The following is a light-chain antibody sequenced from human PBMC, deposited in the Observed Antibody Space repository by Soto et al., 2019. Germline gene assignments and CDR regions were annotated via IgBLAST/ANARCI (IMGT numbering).Light chain of an antibody. CDR1: QSVRSY. J-gene: IGKJ1*01. CDR2: DAS. V-gene: IGKV3-11*01. CDR3: QDFDSPQWT. Sequence: EIVLTQSPATLSLSPGERATLSCRASQSVRSYLAWYQQKPGQAPRLLIYDASNRATGIPARFSGSGSGTDFTLTISSLEPEDFAVYYCQDFDSPQWTFGQGTKIE.